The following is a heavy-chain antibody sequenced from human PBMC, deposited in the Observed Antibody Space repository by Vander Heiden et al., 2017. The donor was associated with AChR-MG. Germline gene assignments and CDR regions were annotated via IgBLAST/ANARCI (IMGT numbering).Heavy chain of an antibody. J-gene: IGHJ5*02. CDR1: GFTFSSYA. CDR2: ISYDGSNK. V-gene: IGHV3-30-3*01. D-gene: IGHD2-2*01. Sequence: VQLVESGGGVVQPGRSLRLSCAASGFTFSSYAMRWVRQAQGKGLEGVAVISYDGSNKYYADSLKGRFTISRDNSKNTLYLQMNSLRAEDTAVYYCASLEGIVVVDGEIDPWGQGTLVTVSS. CDR3: ASLEGIVVVDGEIDP.